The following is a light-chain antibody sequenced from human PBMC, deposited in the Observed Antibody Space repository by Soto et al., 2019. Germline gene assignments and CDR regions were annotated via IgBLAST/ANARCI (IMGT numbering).Light chain of an antibody. Sequence: EIVLTQSPATLSVSPGETASLSCRASQSAGNFLAWYQQKPGQAPSLLIYGAFTRATGVPARFSGSRSGTEFTLTIDSLQSEDFATYYCQQLNSYPLTFGGGTKVDIK. V-gene: IGKV3-15*01. CDR2: GAF. J-gene: IGKJ4*01. CDR1: QSAGNF. CDR3: QQLNSYPLT.